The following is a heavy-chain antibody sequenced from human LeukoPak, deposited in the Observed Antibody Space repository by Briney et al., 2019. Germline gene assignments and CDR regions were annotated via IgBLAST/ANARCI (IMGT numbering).Heavy chain of an antibody. CDR3: ARDRVAGSFSYYGMDV. CDR1: VYTFTNYC. J-gene: IGHJ6*02. V-gene: IGHV1-18*01. CDR2: ICAYNGNT. Sequence: ASVKVSCKATVYTFTNYCISWVRQAPGQRLEWMGWICAYNGNTNYTQRLQGRVTMTTDTSTSTDYMQLSSLRSDDTAVYYCARDRVAGSFSYYGMDVWGRGTPVTVSS. D-gene: IGHD6-19*01.